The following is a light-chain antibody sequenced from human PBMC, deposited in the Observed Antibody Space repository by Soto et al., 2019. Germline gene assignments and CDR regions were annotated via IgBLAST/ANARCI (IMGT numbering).Light chain of an antibody. CDR1: SSNIGAGYD. J-gene: IGLJ2*01. Sequence: QSVLTQPPSVSGAPGQRGTISCTGSSSNIGAGYDVHWYQQLPGTAPKLLIYSNSNRPSGVPDRFSGSKSGTSASLAITGLQAEDEADYYCQSYDSSLSGYVIFGGGTKLTVL. CDR3: QSYDSSLSGYVI. CDR2: SNS. V-gene: IGLV1-40*01.